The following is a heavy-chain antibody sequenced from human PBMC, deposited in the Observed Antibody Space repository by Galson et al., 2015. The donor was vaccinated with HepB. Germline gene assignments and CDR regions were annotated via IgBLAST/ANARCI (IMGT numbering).Heavy chain of an antibody. CDR1: GFAFSSYG. CDR3: AKDRGDFWSGYYTDYYYYMDV. J-gene: IGHJ6*03. V-gene: IGHV3-30*18. CDR2: ISYDGSNK. Sequence: SLRLSCAASGFAFSSYGMHWVRQAPGKGLEWVAVISYDGSNKYYADSVKGRFTISRDNSKNTLYLQMNSLRAEDTAVYYCAKDRGDFWSGYYTDYYYYMDVWGKGTTVTVSS. D-gene: IGHD3-3*01.